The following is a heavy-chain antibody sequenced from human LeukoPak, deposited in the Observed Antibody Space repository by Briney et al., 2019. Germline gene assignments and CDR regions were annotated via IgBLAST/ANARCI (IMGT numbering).Heavy chain of an antibody. CDR2: ISFGGST. CDR3: ARRRAGGRLDY. V-gene: IGHV4-39*01. Sequence: ASETLSLTCTVSGGSISISSYYWGWIRQPPGRGLEWIGSISFGGSTYYSPSLKSRLTISVDTSKNQFSLNLNSVTAADTAVYFCARRRAGGRLDYWGQGTLVTVSS. D-gene: IGHD3-16*01. CDR1: GGSISISSYY. J-gene: IGHJ4*02.